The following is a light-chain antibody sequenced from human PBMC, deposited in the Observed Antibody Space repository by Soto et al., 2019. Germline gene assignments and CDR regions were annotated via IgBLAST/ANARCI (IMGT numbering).Light chain of an antibody. CDR3: QQYSSYSYT. CDR1: QSISSW. V-gene: IGKV1-5*03. Sequence: DIPMTQSPSTLSASVGDRVTITCRASQSISSWLAWYQQKAGKAPKLLIYKASSLESGVPSRFSGSGSGTEFTLTISSLQPDDSATYYCQQYSSYSYTFGQGTKLEIK. J-gene: IGKJ2*01. CDR2: KAS.